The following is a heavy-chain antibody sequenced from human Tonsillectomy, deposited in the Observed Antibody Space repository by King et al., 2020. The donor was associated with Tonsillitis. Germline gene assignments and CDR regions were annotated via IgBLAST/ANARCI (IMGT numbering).Heavy chain of an antibody. CDR3: AKEGSIQLRRGAFDY. D-gene: IGHD1-26*01. J-gene: IGHJ4*02. V-gene: IGHV3-30*18. CDR1: GFTFSSYG. CDR2: IAYDGSNK. Sequence: VQLVESGGDVVQPGRSLRLSCAASGFTFSSYGMHWVRQAPGKGLEWVAVIAYDGSNKYYADSVKGRFTISRDNSKNTLYLQMNSLRAEDTAVYYCAKEGSIQLRRGAFDYWGQGTLVTVSS.